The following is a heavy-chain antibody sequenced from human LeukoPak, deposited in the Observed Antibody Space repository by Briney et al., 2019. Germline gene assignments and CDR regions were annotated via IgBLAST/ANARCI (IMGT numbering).Heavy chain of an antibody. J-gene: IGHJ4*02. CDR3: ARPIVGATAGLDF. D-gene: IGHD1-26*01. CDR2: MNPNSGNT. V-gene: IGHV1-8*01. CDR1: GYSFTSYD. Sequence: ASVKVSCKASGYSFTSYDINWVRQASGQGLEWMGWMNPNSGNTGYAQKFQGRVTMTRDTSISTAYMELSRLRSDDTAVYYCARPIVGATAGLDFWGQGTLVTVSS.